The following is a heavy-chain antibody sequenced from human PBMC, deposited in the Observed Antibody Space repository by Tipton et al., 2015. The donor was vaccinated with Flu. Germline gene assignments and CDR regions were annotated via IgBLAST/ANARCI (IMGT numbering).Heavy chain of an antibody. CDR1: GDAVASDYY. CDR3: ARDPSLGMPDFFDY. Sequence: TLSLTCSVSGDAVASDYYWGWIRQSPGKGLEWIGNIHRTGNSYYNPSLKSRVTMSVDRSTNQFSLQLRSVTAADTAVYYCARDPSLGMPDFFDYWGQGTLVTASS. CDR2: IHRTGNS. J-gene: IGHJ4*02. D-gene: IGHD2-2*01. V-gene: IGHV4-38-2*02.